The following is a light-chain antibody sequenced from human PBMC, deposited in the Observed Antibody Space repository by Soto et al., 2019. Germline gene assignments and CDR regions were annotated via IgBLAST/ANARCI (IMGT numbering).Light chain of an antibody. V-gene: IGKV3-11*01. J-gene: IGKJ3*01. CDR1: QSVSSY. Sequence: EIVLTQSPATLSLSPGERATLSCRASQSVSSYLAWYQQKPGQAPRLLIYDASNMATAVPARFSGSGSGTDFTLTISSLEPEDFAVYYCQQRSNWPSTFGPGTKVEIK. CDR2: DAS. CDR3: QQRSNWPST.